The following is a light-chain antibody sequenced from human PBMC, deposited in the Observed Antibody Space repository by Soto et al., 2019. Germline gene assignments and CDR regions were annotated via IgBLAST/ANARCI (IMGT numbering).Light chain of an antibody. CDR3: CSYEGSDVV. Sequence: QSALTQPRSVSGSPGQSVTISCTGTSSDVGGYNYVSWYQQHPGKAPKLMIYDVSKRPSGVPDRFSGSKSGNTASLTISGLQAEDEADYYCCSYEGSDVVFGGGTKLTVL. CDR2: DVS. J-gene: IGLJ2*01. V-gene: IGLV2-11*01. CDR1: SSDVGGYNY.